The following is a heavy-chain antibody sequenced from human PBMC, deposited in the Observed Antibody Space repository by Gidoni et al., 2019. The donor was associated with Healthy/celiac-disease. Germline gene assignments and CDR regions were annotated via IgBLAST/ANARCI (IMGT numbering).Heavy chain of an antibody. CDR1: GGSFSGYS. V-gene: IGHV4-34*01. CDR2: INHSGST. CDR3: ARTSSVLRFLEWFRGWFDP. J-gene: IGHJ5*02. Sequence: QVQLQQWGAGLLQPSETLSLTCAVYGGSFSGYSWSWIRHPPGKGLEWMGEINHSGSTNYTPTVKSRVTISGDTSKNQFSLKLSSVTAADTAVYYCARTSSVLRFLEWFRGWFDPWGQGTLVTVSS. D-gene: IGHD3-3*01.